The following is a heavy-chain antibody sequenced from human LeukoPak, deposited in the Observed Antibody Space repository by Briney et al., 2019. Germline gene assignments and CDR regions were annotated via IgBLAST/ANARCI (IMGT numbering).Heavy chain of an antibody. V-gene: IGHV3-48*03. CDR2: ISSSGGTI. D-gene: IGHD3-9*01. CDR3: ARVNNVLTAYYIPYYYGMDV. J-gene: IGHJ6*02. CDR1: GFASSSYE. Sequence: GGSLRLSCAASGFASSSYEMNWVRQAPEKGLEWVSYISSSGGTIYYADSVKGRFTISRDNAKKSLDLQTDSLRADDTAVYYCARVNNVLTAYYIPYYYGMDVWGQGTTVTVSS.